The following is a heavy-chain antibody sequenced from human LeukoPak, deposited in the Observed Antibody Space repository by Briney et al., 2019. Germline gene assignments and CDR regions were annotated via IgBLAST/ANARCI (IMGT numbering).Heavy chain of an antibody. CDR3: AKDPESLVVVVLDY. CDR1: GFTFSSYA. J-gene: IGHJ4*02. CDR2: MSGSGGST. V-gene: IGHV3-23*01. D-gene: IGHD3-22*01. Sequence: GGSLRLSCAASGFTFSSYATSWVRQAPGKGREWVSAMSGSGGSTYYADSVKGRFTISRDNSKNTLYLQMNSLRAEDTAVYYCAKDPESLVVVVLDYWGQGTLVTVSS.